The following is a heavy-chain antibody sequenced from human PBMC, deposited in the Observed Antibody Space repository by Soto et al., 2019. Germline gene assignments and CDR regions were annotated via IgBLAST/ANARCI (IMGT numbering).Heavy chain of an antibody. Sequence: SETLSLTCAVYGGSFSGYYWIWIRQPPGKGLEYIGEITHSGSTDYNPSLRSRVTISVDTSTDQFSLKLSSVTAAVTVVYYCARRRGYYYMDVWGKGTTVTVSS. D-gene: IGHD3-10*01. CDR1: GGSFSGYY. V-gene: IGHV4-34*01. J-gene: IGHJ6*03. CDR3: ARRRGYYYMDV. CDR2: ITHSGST.